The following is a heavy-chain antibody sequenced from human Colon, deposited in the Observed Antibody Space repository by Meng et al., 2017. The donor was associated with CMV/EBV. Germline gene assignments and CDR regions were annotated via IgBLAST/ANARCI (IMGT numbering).Heavy chain of an antibody. J-gene: IGHJ4*02. CDR3: ARRKWGSPRGVPFDY. CDR2: IYYSGNT. CDR1: GDSISSNNNY. D-gene: IGHD7-27*01. V-gene: IGHV4-39*01. Sequence: SETLSLTCSVSGDSISSNNNYWDWIRQPPGMGLEWIGSIYYSGNTYYNPSLKNRVTIFVDKSKNQVSLQLTSATATDTAAYYCARRKWGSPRGVPFDYWGQGTLVTVSS.